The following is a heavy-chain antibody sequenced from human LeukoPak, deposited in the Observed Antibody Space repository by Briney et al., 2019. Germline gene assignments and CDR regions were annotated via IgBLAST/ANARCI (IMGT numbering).Heavy chain of an antibody. CDR2: INHSGST. V-gene: IGHV4-34*01. D-gene: IGHD2-8*01. J-gene: IGHJ4*02. Sequence: SETLSLTCAVYGGSFSGYYWSWIRQPPGKGLEWIGEINHSGSTNYNPSLESRVTVSLDKSKNQLSLNLTSVTAADTAVYYCSRENGAFSPFGYWGQGTLVTVLS. CDR1: GGSFSGYY. CDR3: SRENGAFSPFGY.